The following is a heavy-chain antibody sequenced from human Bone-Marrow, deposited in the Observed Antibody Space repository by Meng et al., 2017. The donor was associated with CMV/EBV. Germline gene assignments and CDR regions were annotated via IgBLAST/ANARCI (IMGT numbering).Heavy chain of an antibody. J-gene: IGHJ5*02. Sequence: VRSSSFYWSWIRQPPGKGLEWIGYISHSGGSNYNASLRSRVTISIDTSNNQFSLKLSSVTTADTAFYYCAKDREYCGGSCFSPWFDPWGQGILVTVSS. CDR1: VRSSSFY. V-gene: IGHV4-61*01. CDR2: ISHSGGS. CDR3: AKDREYCGGSCFSPWFDP. D-gene: IGHD2-21*01.